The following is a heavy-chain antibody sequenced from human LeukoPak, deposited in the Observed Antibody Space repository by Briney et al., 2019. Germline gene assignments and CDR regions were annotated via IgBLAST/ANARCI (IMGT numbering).Heavy chain of an antibody. D-gene: IGHD3-16*02. Sequence: SETLSLTCTVSGGSISSYYWSWIRQPPGKGLEWIAYIYYSGSTNYNPSLKSRVTISVDTSKNQFSLKLSSVTAADTAVYYCARGRLGELSLFDYWGRGALVTVSS. CDR2: IYYSGST. V-gene: IGHV4-59*08. J-gene: IGHJ4*02. CDR1: GGSISSYY. CDR3: ARGRLGELSLFDY.